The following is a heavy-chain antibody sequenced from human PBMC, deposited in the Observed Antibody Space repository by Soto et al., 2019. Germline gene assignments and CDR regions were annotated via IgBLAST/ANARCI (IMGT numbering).Heavy chain of an antibody. J-gene: IGHJ6*03. V-gene: IGHV3-33*01. CDR3: ARDVGNYGYYYYYMAV. CDR1: GFTFSSYG. D-gene: IGHD4-4*01. Sequence: QVQLVESGGGVVQPGRSLRLSCAASGFTFSSYGMHWVRQAPGKGLEWVSVIWYDGSNKYYADSVKGRFTISRDNSKNTLYLQMNSLRAEDTAVYYCARDVGNYGYYYYYMAVWGKGTTVTVSS. CDR2: IWYDGSNK.